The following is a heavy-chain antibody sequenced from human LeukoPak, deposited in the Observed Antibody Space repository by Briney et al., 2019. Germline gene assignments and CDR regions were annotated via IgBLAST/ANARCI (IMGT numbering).Heavy chain of an antibody. V-gene: IGHV3-74*01. J-gene: IGHJ4*02. CDR1: GLTFSGYW. CDR2: SDSDGSTT. CDR3: ARALRLAVNFDY. Sequence: GGCLRLSCAASGLTFSGYWMHWVRHAPGKGLVWVSHSDSDGSTTNTADSVKGRFTISRDNAKNTLYLQMNSLRAEDTAVYYCARALRLAVNFDYWGQGTLVTVSS. D-gene: IGHD6-19*01.